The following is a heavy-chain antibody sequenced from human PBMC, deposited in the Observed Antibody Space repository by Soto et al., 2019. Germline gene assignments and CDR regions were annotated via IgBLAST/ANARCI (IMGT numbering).Heavy chain of an antibody. Sequence: SETLSLTCAVYGGSFSGYYWSWIRQPPGKGLEWIGEINHSGSTNYNPSLKSRVTISVDTSKNQFSLKLSSVTAADTAVYYCARDLRSRSPYYMDVWGKGTTVTVSS. D-gene: IGHD3-3*01. CDR3: ARDLRSRSPYYMDV. CDR2: INHSGST. J-gene: IGHJ6*03. CDR1: GGSFSGYY. V-gene: IGHV4-34*01.